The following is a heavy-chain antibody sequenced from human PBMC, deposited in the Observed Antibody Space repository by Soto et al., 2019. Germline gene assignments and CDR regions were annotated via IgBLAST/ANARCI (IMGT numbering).Heavy chain of an antibody. Sequence: ASVKVSCKASGYTFTGYYMHWVRHAPGQGREWMGWINPNSGGTNYAQKFQGRVTMTRDTSISTAYMELSRLRSDATAVYYCARDVRDRTSITMVRGVIYYYYYYGMDVWGQGTTVTVSS. CDR2: INPNSGGT. D-gene: IGHD3-10*01. J-gene: IGHJ6*02. CDR3: ARDVRDRTSITMVRGVIYYYYYYGMDV. V-gene: IGHV1-2*02. CDR1: GYTFTGYY.